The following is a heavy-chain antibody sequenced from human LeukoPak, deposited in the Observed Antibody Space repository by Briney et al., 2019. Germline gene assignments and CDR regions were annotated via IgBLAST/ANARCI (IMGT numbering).Heavy chain of an antibody. V-gene: IGHV3-21*04. CDR3: ANDLGWIQLNLG. D-gene: IGHD5-18*01. CDR2: ISSSSSYI. J-gene: IGHJ4*02. Sequence: GGSLRLSCAASGFTFSSYSMNWVRQAPGKGLEWVSSISSSSSYIYYADSVKGRFTISRDNAKNSLYLQMDSLRAEDTAIYYCANDLGWIQLNLGRGQGTLVTVSS. CDR1: GFTFSSYS.